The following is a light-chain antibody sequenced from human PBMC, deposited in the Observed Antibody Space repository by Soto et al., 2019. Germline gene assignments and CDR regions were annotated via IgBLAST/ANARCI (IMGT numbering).Light chain of an antibody. CDR3: QRRSNWPST. CDR1: QSVSSY. CDR2: DAS. J-gene: IGKJ4*01. Sequence: EIVLTQYPATLSLSPGERAALSCRASQSVSSYLAWYQQKPGQAPRLLIYDASKRSTGIPDRFSGSGSGTDFTLTISSLEPEEFAVYYCQRRSNWPSTFGGGTKVAIK. V-gene: IGKV3-11*01.